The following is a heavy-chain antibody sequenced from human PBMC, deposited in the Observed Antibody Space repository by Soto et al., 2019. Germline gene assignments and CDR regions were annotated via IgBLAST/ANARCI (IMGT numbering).Heavy chain of an antibody. J-gene: IGHJ4*02. D-gene: IGHD1-26*01. CDR3: ARESEDSYYYFDY. V-gene: IGHV3-33*01. CDR1: GFTFSSYG. CDR2: IWYDGTNK. Sequence: GGSLRLSCAASGFTFSSYGMHWVRQAPGKGLEWAAVIWYDGTNKYYADSVKGRFTISRDNSKNTLYLQMNSLRAEDTAVYYWARESEDSYYYFDYWGQGTLVNVSS.